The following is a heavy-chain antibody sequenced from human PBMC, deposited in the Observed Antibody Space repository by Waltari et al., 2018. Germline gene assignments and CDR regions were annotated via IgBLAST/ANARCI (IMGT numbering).Heavy chain of an antibody. CDR3: ARGGYGDNVARFDH. Sequence: QVQLRQSGPGLVKTSQTLSLHCSISGDRVPNKIASWNWIRQSTSRGLEWLGRTYYRSKWYDDYAVSVRSRMTVQADTSKNQFSLHLNSVTPDDTAVYFCARGGYGDNVARFDHWGQGILVTVSS. D-gene: IGHD4-17*01. CDR2: TYYRSKWYD. V-gene: IGHV6-1*01. CDR1: GDRVPNKIAS. J-gene: IGHJ4*02.